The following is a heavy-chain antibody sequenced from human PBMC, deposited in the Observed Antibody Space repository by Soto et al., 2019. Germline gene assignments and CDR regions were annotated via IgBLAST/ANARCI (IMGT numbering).Heavy chain of an antibody. J-gene: IGHJ6*03. D-gene: IGHD5-12*01. CDR3: AKSNKVVTNHYYYYYYMDV. V-gene: IGHV4-34*01. Sequence: SETLSLTCAVYGGSFSGYYWSWIRQPPGKGLEWIGEINHSGSTNYNPSLKSRVTISVDTSKNQFSLKLSSVTAADTAVYYCAKSNKVVTNHYYYYYYMDVWGKWTTVTVSS. CDR1: GGSFSGYY. CDR2: INHSGST.